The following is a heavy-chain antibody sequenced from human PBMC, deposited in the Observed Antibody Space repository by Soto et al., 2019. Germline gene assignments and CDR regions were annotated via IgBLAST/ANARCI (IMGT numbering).Heavy chain of an antibody. CDR3: ARGPAFPPFFDY. CDR2: INQDGSEK. V-gene: IGHV3-7*03. Sequence: VGSLRLSCAASGFTFSSFWMSWVRQAPGKGLEWVANINQDGSEKDYADSVKGRFTISRDNAKKSLYLQMNSLTAEDTALYYCARGPAFPPFFDYWGQGTQVTVSS. D-gene: IGHD2-2*01. CDR1: GFTFSSFW. J-gene: IGHJ4*02.